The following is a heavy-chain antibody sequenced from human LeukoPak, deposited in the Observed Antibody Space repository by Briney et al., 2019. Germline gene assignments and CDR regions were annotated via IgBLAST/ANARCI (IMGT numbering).Heavy chain of an antibody. Sequence: GGSLRLSCAASGFSVRLNYMTWVRQAPGKGLVWVSRINSDGSSTSYADSVKGRFTISRDNAKNTLYLQMNSLRAEDTAVYHCARGGDDYVWGSPLDYWGQGTLVTVSS. CDR3: ARGGDDYVWGSPLDY. V-gene: IGHV3-74*01. CDR2: INSDGSST. J-gene: IGHJ4*02. CDR1: GFSVRLNY. D-gene: IGHD3-16*01.